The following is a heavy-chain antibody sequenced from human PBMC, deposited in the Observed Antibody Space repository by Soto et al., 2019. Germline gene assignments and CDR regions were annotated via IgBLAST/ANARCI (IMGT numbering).Heavy chain of an antibody. D-gene: IGHD5-12*01. CDR2: TKQDEGEK. J-gene: IGHJ6*02. V-gene: IGHV3-7*01. CDR3: ARDSGGEETGVATLALDV. CDR1: GFTFSRHW. Sequence: PGGSLRLSCAASGFTFSRHWMSWVRQAPGKGLEWVANTKQDEGEKEYVDSVKGRFTISRDNAKNTLYLQMNSLRVEDTGIYYCARDSGGEETGVATLALDVWGQGNTVTVS.